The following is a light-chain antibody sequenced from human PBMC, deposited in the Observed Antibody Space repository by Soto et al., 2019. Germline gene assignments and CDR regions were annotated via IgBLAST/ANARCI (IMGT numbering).Light chain of an antibody. Sequence: QSALTQPRSVSGSPGQSVTISCTGTSSDVGDYNYVSWYQQHPGKAPKLMIYDVSKRPSGVPDRFSGSKSGNTASLTISGLQAEDEADYYCCSYAGSYYVFGTGTKV. CDR3: CSYAGSYYV. CDR2: DVS. CDR1: SSDVGDYNY. J-gene: IGLJ1*01. V-gene: IGLV2-11*01.